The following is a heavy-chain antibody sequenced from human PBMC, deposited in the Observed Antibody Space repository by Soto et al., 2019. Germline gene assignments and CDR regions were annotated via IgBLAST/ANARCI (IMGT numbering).Heavy chain of an antibody. Sequence: GGSLRLCCAASGFPFSSYRMNGVRQDPGKGLEWVSSISSSSSYIYYADSVKGRFTISRDNAKNSLYLQMNSLRAEDTAVYYCARDRPPGQQLDFDYWGQGTLVTVSS. V-gene: IGHV3-21*01. D-gene: IGHD6-13*01. J-gene: IGHJ4*02. CDR2: ISSSSSYI. CDR3: ARDRPPGQQLDFDY. CDR1: GFPFSSYR.